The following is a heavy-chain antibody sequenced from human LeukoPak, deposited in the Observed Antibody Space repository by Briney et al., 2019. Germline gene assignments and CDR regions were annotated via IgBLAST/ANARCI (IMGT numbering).Heavy chain of an antibody. CDR1: GGSISSGGYS. CDR3: ARGYYYYYMDV. Sequence: PSETLSLTCAVSGGSISSGGYSWSWIRQPPGKGLEWIGYIYHSGSTYYNPSLKSRVTISVDRSKNQFSLKLSSVTAADTAVYYCARGYYYYYMDVWGKGTTVTVSS. V-gene: IGHV4-30-2*01. J-gene: IGHJ6*03. CDR2: IYHSGST.